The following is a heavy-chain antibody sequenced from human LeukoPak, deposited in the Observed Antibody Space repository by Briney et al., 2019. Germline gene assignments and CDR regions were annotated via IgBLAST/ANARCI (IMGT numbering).Heavy chain of an antibody. CDR1: GFTFSSYA. CDR2: ISDDGLNT. J-gene: IGHJ5*02. Sequence: GGSLRLSCAASGFTFSSYAMTWVRQAPGKGLEWVATISDDGLNTYYSDSVKGRFTISRDDSNNALSLEMTSLRSEDTAIYYCARRALRGQTVRGGHHLGPWGLGTLVAVSS. CDR3: ARRALRGQTVRGGHHLGP. V-gene: IGHV3-30*01. D-gene: IGHD1-14*01.